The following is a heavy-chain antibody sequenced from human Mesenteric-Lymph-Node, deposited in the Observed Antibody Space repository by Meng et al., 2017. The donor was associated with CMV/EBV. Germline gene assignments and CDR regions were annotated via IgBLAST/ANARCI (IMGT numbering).Heavy chain of an antibody. Sequence: GESLKISCAASGFTFSSHTLHWVRQAPGKGLEWVSTVSGSGDITYYADSVKGRSTISRDNSKSTLYLQMNSLRAEDTAVYYCAKLHHSNYVDYWGQGTLVTVSS. CDR2: VSGSGDIT. CDR1: GFTFSSHT. D-gene: IGHD4-11*01. CDR3: AKLHHSNYVDY. V-gene: IGHV3-23*01. J-gene: IGHJ4*02.